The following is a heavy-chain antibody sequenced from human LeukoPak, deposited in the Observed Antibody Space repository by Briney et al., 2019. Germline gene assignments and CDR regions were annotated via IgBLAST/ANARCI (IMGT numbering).Heavy chain of an antibody. D-gene: IGHD4-17*01. CDR1: GFTFSSYE. Sequence: GGSLRLSCAASGFTFSSYEMNWVRQAPGKGLEWVSYISSSGSTIYYADSVKGRFTISRDNAKNSLYLQMNSLRAEDTAVYYCASASALHGDYELDYWGQGTLVTVSS. CDR2: ISSSGSTI. V-gene: IGHV3-48*03. CDR3: ASASALHGDYELDY. J-gene: IGHJ4*02.